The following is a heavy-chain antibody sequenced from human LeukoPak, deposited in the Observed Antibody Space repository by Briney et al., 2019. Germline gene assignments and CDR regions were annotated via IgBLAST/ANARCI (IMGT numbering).Heavy chain of an antibody. J-gene: IGHJ4*02. CDR2: IYYTGST. D-gene: IGHD6-19*01. CDR3: ARGRYSGGWYDY. Sequence: SETLSLTCTVSGCSISTYYWSWIRQPPGKGLEYIAYIYYTGSTDYNPSLKSRVSISVDTSKNQFSLELNSVTAADTAVYYCARGRYSGGWYDYWGQGTLVTVSS. CDR1: GCSISTYY. V-gene: IGHV4-59*01.